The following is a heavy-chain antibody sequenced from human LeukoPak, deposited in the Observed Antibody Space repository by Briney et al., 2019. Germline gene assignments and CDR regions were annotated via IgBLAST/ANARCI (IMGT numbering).Heavy chain of an antibody. CDR2: ISGSGGST. J-gene: IGHJ6*02. CDR1: GFTFSNYA. D-gene: IGHD4/OR15-4a*01. CDR3: AREDPRTKVPEGMDV. Sequence: GGSLRLSCAVSGFTFSNYAMSWVRQAPGKGLEWVSTISGSGGSTSYADSVKGRFTVSRDNSKNTLYLQMNSLRAEDTAVYYCAREDPRTKVPEGMDVWGQGTTVTVSS. V-gene: IGHV3-23*01.